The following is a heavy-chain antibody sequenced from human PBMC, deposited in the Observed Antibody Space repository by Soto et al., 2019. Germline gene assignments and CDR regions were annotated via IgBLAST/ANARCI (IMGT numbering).Heavy chain of an antibody. Sequence: GASVKVSCKASGFTFTSSAVQWVRQARGQRLEWIGWIVVGSGNTNYAQKFQERVTITRDMSTSTAYMELSSLRSEDTAVYYCARDISERYYSRGIYYWGQGTLVTVSS. V-gene: IGHV1-58*01. CDR1: GFTFTSSA. J-gene: IGHJ4*02. CDR3: ARDISERYYSRGIYY. D-gene: IGHD3-22*01. CDR2: IVVGSGNT.